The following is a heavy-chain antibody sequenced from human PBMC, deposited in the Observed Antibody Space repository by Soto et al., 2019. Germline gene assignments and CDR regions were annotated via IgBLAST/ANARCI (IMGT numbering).Heavy chain of an antibody. J-gene: IGHJ3*02. Sequence: PGGSLRLSRAPSCFTPSRYALSWVRQPPGKGLEWVSVIYTGGRKSDGDSVTGRFTISRDNSKNTLYLQMNSLRAEDTAVYYCARGGYGGNSSPAADCFDIWGRGTMVTVSS. V-gene: IGHV3-53*01. CDR2: IYTGGRK. CDR3: ARGGYGGNSSPAADCFDI. CDR1: CFTPSRYA. D-gene: IGHD4-17*01.